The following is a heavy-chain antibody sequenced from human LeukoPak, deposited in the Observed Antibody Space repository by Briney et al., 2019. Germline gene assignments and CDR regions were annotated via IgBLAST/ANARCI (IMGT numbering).Heavy chain of an antibody. J-gene: IGHJ3*02. Sequence: ASVKVSCKASGYTFTKYGLSWVRQAPGQGLEWMGRISTHKGNTNYGQKFQGRVTMTTDTSTSTAYMEVRSLRSDDTAVYYCARDVLHVFDIWGQGTMVTVSS. CDR3: ARDVLHVFDI. V-gene: IGHV1-18*01. CDR1: GYTFTKYG. CDR2: ISTHKGNT.